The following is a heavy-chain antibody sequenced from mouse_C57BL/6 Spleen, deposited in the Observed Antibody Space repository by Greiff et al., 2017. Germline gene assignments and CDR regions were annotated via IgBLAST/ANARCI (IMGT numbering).Heavy chain of an antibody. Sequence: QVQLQQPGAELVKPGASVKLSCKASGYTFTSYWMHWVKQRPGQGLEWIGMFHPNSGSTNYNEKFKSKATLTVDKSSSTAYMQLSSLTSEDSAVYYCARGHDYYGSSWAWFAYWGQGTLVTVSA. J-gene: IGHJ3*01. CDR1: GYTFTSYW. CDR2: FHPNSGST. D-gene: IGHD1-1*01. CDR3: ARGHDYYGSSWAWFAY. V-gene: IGHV1-64*01.